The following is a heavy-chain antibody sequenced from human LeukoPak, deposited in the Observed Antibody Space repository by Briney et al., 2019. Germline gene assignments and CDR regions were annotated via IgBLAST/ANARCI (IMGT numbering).Heavy chain of an antibody. D-gene: IGHD3-16*02. J-gene: IGHJ4*02. CDR3: ARDRALVVWGSYRHYYFDY. CDR2: ISAYNGNT. V-gene: IGHV1-18*01. CDR1: GYTFTSYG. Sequence: GASVKVSCKASGYTFTSYGISWVRQAPGQGLEWMGWISAYNGNTNYAQKLQGRVTMTTDTSTSTAYMELRSLRSDDTAVYYCARDRALVVWGSYRHYYFDYWGQGTLVTVSS.